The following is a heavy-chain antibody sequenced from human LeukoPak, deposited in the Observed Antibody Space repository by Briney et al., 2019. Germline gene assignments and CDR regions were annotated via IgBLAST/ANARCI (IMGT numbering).Heavy chain of an antibody. CDR1: GFTFSSYS. CDR2: ISSSSSYI. CDR3: ASPYSSRWYELCY. J-gene: IGHJ4*02. V-gene: IGHV3-21*01. D-gene: IGHD6-13*01. Sequence: GGSVRLSCAASGFTFSSYSMNWVRQAPGKGLEWVSSISSSSSYIYYADSVKGRFTISRDNAKNSLYLQMNSLRAEDTAVYYCASPYSSRWYELCYWGQGTLVTVSS.